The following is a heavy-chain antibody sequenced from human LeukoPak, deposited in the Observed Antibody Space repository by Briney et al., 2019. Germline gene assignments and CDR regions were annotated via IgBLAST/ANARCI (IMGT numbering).Heavy chain of an antibody. D-gene: IGHD1-26*01. J-gene: IGHJ4*02. CDR3: ATQLVGAPGDY. CDR2: ISGNAYNT. V-gene: IGHV3-23*01. CDR1: GFTFSSYA. Sequence: GGSLRLSCAASGFTFSSYAMSWVRQAPVKGLEWVSDISGNAYNTYYADSVKGRFTISRDNSKNTLYLQLNSLRAEDTAVYYCATQLVGAPGDYWGQGALVTVSS.